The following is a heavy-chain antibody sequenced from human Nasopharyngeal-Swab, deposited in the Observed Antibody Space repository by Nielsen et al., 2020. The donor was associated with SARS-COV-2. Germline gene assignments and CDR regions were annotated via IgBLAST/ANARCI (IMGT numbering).Heavy chain of an antibody. Sequence: GESLKISCAASGFTFSSYDMHWVRQATGKGLEWVSAIGTAGDTYYPGSVKGRFTSSRENAKNSLYLQMNSLRAGDTAVYYCAKGTKGSGGNYWGQGTLVTVSS. V-gene: IGHV3-13*04. J-gene: IGHJ4*02. CDR1: GFTFSSYD. CDR3: AKGTKGSGGNY. CDR2: IGTAGDT. D-gene: IGHD6-25*01.